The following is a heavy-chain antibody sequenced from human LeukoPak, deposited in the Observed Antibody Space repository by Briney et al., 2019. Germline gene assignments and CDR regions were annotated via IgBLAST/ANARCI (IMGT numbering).Heavy chain of an antibody. D-gene: IGHD6-6*01. J-gene: IGHJ3*02. CDR1: GYTFTGYY. V-gene: IGHV1-2*02. Sequence: GSVKVSCKASGYTFTGYYMHWVRQAPGQGLEWMGWINPNSGGTNYAQKFQGRVTMTRDTSISTAYMELSRLRSDDTAVYYCARDSSSSLGAFDIWGQGTMVTVSS. CDR3: ARDSSSSLGAFDI. CDR2: INPNSGGT.